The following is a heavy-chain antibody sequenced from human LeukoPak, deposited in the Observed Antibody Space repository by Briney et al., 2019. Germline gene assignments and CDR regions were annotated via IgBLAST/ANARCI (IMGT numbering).Heavy chain of an antibody. CDR2: ISPYNANT. D-gene: IGHD5-18*01. CDR3: ARDRGYSYGTDAFHI. V-gene: IGHV1-18*01. Sequence: VASVKVSCKASGYTFTSYGISWVRQAPGQGLEWMGWISPYNANTNYPQKLQGRVTMTIDTSTTTAYMEVTSLRSDDTAVYYCARDRGYSYGTDAFHIWGQGTLVTVSS. CDR1: GYTFTSYG. J-gene: IGHJ3*02.